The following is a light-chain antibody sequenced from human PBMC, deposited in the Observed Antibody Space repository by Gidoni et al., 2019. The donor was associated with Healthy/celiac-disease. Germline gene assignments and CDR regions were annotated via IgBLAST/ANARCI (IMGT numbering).Light chain of an antibody. V-gene: IGKV1-6*01. CDR2: AAS. Sequence: AIQMTQSPSSLSASVGDRVSITCRASQGIGNDLGWYQQKPGKAPKLLIYAASSLQSGVPSRFSGSGSGTDFTLTIRSLQPEDVATYYCLQDYSYPRTFXQXTKVEIK. CDR3: LQDYSYPRT. CDR1: QGIGND. J-gene: IGKJ1*01.